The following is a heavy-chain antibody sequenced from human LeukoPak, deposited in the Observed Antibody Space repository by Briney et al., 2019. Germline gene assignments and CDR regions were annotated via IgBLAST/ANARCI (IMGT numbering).Heavy chain of an antibody. V-gene: IGHV4-59*01. Sequence: SETLSLTCTVSGGSISSYYWSWIRQLPGKRLEWIGHIYYSGSTNYNPSLKSRVTISVDTSKNQFSLKLSSVTTADTAVYYCARVLGYDFWSASRFDPWGQGTLVTVSS. J-gene: IGHJ5*02. CDR1: GGSISSYY. CDR2: IYYSGST. D-gene: IGHD3-3*01. CDR3: ARVLGYDFWSASRFDP.